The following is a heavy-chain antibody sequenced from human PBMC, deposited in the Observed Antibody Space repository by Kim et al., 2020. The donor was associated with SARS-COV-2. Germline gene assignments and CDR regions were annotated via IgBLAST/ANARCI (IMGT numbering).Heavy chain of an antibody. V-gene: IGHV3-33*05. Sequence: GGSLRLSCAASGFTFSSYGMHWVRQAPGKGLEWVAVISYDGSNKYYADSVKGRFTISRDNSKNTLYLQMNSLRAEDTAVYYCARDSSSGYYPAEYFQHWGQGTLVTVSS. CDR2: ISYDGSNK. CDR1: GFTFSSYG. D-gene: IGHD3-22*01. CDR3: ARDSSSGYYPAEYFQH. J-gene: IGHJ1*01.